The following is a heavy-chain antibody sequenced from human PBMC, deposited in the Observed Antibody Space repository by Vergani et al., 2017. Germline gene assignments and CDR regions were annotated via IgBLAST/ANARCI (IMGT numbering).Heavy chain of an antibody. CDR3: AKRQHYSYYSSSPYDAFDI. V-gene: IGHV3-23*01. CDR1: GFTFSSYA. D-gene: IGHD6-13*01. Sequence: EVQLLESGGGLVQPGGSLILSCAASGFTFSSYAMSWVRQAPGKGLEWVSAISGSGGSTYYADSVKGRFTISRDNSKNTLYLQMNSLRAEDTAVYYCAKRQHYSYYSSSPYDAFDIWGQGTMVTVSS. J-gene: IGHJ3*02. CDR2: ISGSGGST.